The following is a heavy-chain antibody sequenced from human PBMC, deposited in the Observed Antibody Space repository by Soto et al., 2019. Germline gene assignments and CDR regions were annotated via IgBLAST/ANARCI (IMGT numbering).Heavy chain of an antibody. CDR2: ISAYNGNT. J-gene: IGHJ6*02. Sequence: GASVKVSCKASGYTFTSYGISWVRQAPGQGLEWMGWISAYNGNTNYAQKLQGRVTMTTDTSTSTAYMELRSLRSDDTAVYYCARDNILTGYYIDYYYGMDVWGQGTTVTV. CDR1: GYTFTSYG. D-gene: IGHD3-9*01. CDR3: ARDNILTGYYIDYYYGMDV. V-gene: IGHV1-18*01.